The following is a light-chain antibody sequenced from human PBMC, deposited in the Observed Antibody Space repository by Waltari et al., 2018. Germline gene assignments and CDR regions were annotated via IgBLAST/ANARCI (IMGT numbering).Light chain of an antibody. V-gene: IGLV2-23*02. CDR2: EDS. CDR1: SRDIWTYNL. Sequence: QSALTQPASVSGSPGQSIPISCSGTSRDIWTYNLVSWYQQHPGKAPKLMIYEDSRRPEVVSNRFSGAKSGNTASLTISGRQAEDEAHYYCCSYAGSGTFVFGGGTKLTVL. J-gene: IGLJ3*02. CDR3: CSYAGSGTFV.